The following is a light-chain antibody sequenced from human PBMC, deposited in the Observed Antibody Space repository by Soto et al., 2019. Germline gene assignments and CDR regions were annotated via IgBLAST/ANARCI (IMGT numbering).Light chain of an antibody. J-gene: IGKJ3*01. V-gene: IGKV3-11*01. CDR2: DAS. Sequence: EIVFTQSPATRSLSPGERATLSCRASQSVSSYLAWYQQKPGQAPRLLIYDASNRATGIPARFSGSGSGTDFTLTISSLEPEDFAVYYCQQRSNWPPFTFGPGTKVDIK. CDR1: QSVSSY. CDR3: QQRSNWPPFT.